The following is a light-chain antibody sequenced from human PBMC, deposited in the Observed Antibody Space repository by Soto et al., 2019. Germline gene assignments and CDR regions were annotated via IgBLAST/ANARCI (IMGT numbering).Light chain of an antibody. Sequence: EIVLTQSPAILSLSPGERATLSCRACQSVSTTLAWYQPNPRQAPRLLTYDASNRATGIPARSSGRGSGPDFTLTTSSLEPEDFAVYYCQQSSNWPSQITFGQGTRLEIK. CDR2: DAS. J-gene: IGKJ5*01. CDR1: QSVSTT. V-gene: IGKV3-11*01. CDR3: QQSSNWPSQIT.